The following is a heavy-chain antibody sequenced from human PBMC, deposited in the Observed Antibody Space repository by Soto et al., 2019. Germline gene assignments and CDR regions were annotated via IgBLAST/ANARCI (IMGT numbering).Heavy chain of an antibody. D-gene: IGHD3-10*01. CDR2: IIPFFGTT. CDR1: GDTFSGYP. CDR3: ARDGGFGELKY. V-gene: IGHV1-69*18. Sequence: QVQLVQSGAELKKPGSSVKVSCKASGDTFSGYPINWVRQAPGEGLEWMGRIIPFFGTTNDAQRFEGRVTFTADEPTNTAYMELRGLLSEDTAVYYCARDGGFGELKYGGPGTLVTVSS. J-gene: IGHJ4*02.